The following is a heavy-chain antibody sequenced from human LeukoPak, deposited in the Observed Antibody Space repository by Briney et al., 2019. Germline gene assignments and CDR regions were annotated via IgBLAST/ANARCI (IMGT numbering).Heavy chain of an antibody. CDR3: ARESHSSGWTFRHNAFDI. CDR1: GYTFTGYY. D-gene: IGHD6-19*01. CDR2: INPNSGGT. V-gene: IGHV1-2*02. J-gene: IGHJ3*02. Sequence: GASVKVSCKASGYTFTGYYIHWVRQAPGQGLEWMGWINPNSGGTNYAQKFQGRVTMTRDTSISTAYMELSRLRSDDTAVYYCARESHSSGWTFRHNAFDIWGQGTMVTVSS.